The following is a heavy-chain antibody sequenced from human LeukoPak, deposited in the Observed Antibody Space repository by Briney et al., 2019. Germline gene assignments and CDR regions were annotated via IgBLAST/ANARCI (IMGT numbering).Heavy chain of an antibody. Sequence: SETLSLTCTVSGGSISSSSYYWGWIRQPPGKGLEWIGSIYHSGSTYYNPSLKSRVTISVDTSKNQFSLKLSSVTAADTAVYYCARPGLAIDYWGQGTLVTVSS. CDR1: GGSISSSSYY. CDR3: ARPGLAIDY. D-gene: IGHD6-19*01. V-gene: IGHV4-39*01. J-gene: IGHJ4*02. CDR2: IYHSGST.